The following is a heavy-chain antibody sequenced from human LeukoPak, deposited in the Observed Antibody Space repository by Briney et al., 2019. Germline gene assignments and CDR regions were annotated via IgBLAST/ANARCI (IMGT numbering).Heavy chain of an antibody. CDR2: ISYDGSNK. CDR1: GFTFSSYA. Sequence: PGRSLRLSCAASGFTFSSYAMHWVRQAPGKGLEWVAVISYDGSNKYYADSVKGRFTISRDNSKNTLYLQMNSLRAEDTAVYYCARGTPAPFDYWGQETLVTVSP. D-gene: IGHD1-14*01. V-gene: IGHV3-30*04. CDR3: ARGTPAPFDY. J-gene: IGHJ4*02.